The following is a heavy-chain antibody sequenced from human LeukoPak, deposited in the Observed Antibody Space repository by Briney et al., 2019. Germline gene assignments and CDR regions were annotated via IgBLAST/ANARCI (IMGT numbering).Heavy chain of an antibody. CDR1: GGTFSSYA. CDR2: IIPIFGTA. V-gene: IGHV1-69*05. J-gene: IGHJ4*02. Sequence: GASVKVSCKASGGTFSSYAISWVRQAPGQGLEWMGGIIPIFGTANYAQKFQGRVTITTDESTSTAYMELSSLRSEDTAVYYCARAAGYDSSGYPFDYWGQGTLVTVSS. CDR3: ARAAGYDSSGYPFDY. D-gene: IGHD3-22*01.